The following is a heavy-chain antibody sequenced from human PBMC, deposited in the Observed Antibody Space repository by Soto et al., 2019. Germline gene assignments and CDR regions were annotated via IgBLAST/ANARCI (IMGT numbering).Heavy chain of an antibody. CDR2: ISGSGGST. J-gene: IGHJ4*02. CDR1: GXTFSSYA. CDR3: AKVPSSRIAAARGFDY. Sequence: GSLRLSCAASGXTFSSYAMSWVRQAPGKGLEWVSAISGSGGSTYYADSVKGRFNISRENSKNTLYLQMNSLRAEETALYYCAKVPSSRIAAARGFDYWGQGTLAPVSS. V-gene: IGHV3-23*01. D-gene: IGHD6-13*01.